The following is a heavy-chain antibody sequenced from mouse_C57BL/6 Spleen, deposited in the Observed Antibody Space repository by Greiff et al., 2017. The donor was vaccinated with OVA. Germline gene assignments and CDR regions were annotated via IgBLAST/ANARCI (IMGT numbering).Heavy chain of an antibody. CDR2: IWTGGGT. Sequence: VQVVESGPGLVAPSQSLSITCTVSGFSLTSYAISWVRQPPGKGLEWLGVIWTGGGTNYNSALKSRLSISKDNSKGQVFLKMNSLQADDTDRCDSARDYDSSYGAMDYWGQGTSVTVSS. V-gene: IGHV2-9-1*01. CDR3: ARDYDSSYGAMDY. D-gene: IGHD1-1*01. J-gene: IGHJ4*01. CDR1: GFSLTSYA.